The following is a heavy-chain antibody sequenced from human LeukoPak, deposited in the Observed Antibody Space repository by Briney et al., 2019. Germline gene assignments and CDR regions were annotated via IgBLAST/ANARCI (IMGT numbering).Heavy chain of an antibody. V-gene: IGHV3-23*01. Sequence: GGSLRLSCAASGFTFSSYAMSWVRQAPGKGLEWVSTISGTGGSTSYADSVKGQFTISRDNSKNTLYLQMNSLSAEDTAVYYCAEDWAGYFPYWGQGTLVTVSS. D-gene: IGHD3/OR15-3a*01. CDR3: AEDWAGYFPY. J-gene: IGHJ4*02. CDR2: ISGTGGST. CDR1: GFTFSSYA.